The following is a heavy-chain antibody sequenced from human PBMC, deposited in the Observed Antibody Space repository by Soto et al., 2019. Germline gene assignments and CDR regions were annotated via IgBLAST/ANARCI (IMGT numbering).Heavy chain of an antibody. D-gene: IGHD2-15*01. J-gene: IGHJ5*02. CDR2: IYYSGST. CDR1: GGSISSYS. CDR3: TSPLYCSGGRWSFAP. Sequence: PSESLSLTCTVSGGSISSYSWSWVRQAPGKGLEWIGYIYYSGSTNYNPSLKSRVTISVDTSKHQFSLKLSSVTAADTAVYYCTSPLYCSGGRWSFAPRGQGHLV. V-gene: IGHV4-59*01.